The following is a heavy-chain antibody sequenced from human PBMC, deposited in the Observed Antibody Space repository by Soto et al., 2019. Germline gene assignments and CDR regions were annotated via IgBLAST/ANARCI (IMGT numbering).Heavy chain of an antibody. CDR1: GYSFTSYW. D-gene: IGHD2-15*01. V-gene: IGHV5-51*01. Sequence: PGESLKISCRGSGYSFTSYWIAWVRQTPGKGLEWMGMTHPGDSDSRYSPSFEGQVTISADKSINTAYLQWTSLKASDTAIYYCARLFCSGGSCYSLLFDYWAPGTVVTVS. J-gene: IGHJ4*02. CDR2: THPGDSDS. CDR3: ARLFCSGGSCYSLLFDY.